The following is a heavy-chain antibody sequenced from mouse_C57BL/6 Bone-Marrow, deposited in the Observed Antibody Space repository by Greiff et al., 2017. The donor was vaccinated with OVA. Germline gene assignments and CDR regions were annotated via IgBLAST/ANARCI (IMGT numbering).Heavy chain of an antibody. V-gene: IGHV5-4*03. CDR1: GFTFSRYA. D-gene: IGHD1-1*01. J-gene: IGHJ1*03. CDR2: ISDGGSYT. CDR3: ARNYYGSSWYFDV. Sequence: EVKLVESGGGLVKPGGSLKLSCAASGFTFSRYAMSWVRQTPEKRLEWVATISDGGSYTYYPDNVKGRFTISRDNAKNNLYLQMSHLKSEDTAMYYCARNYYGSSWYFDVWGTGTTVTVSS.